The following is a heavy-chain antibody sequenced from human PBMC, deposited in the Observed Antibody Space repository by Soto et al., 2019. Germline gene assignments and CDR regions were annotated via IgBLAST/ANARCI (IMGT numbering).Heavy chain of an antibody. CDR3: ARDRTRTYYYDSSGQIFYY. V-gene: IGHV1-69*13. CDR2: IIPIFGTA. Sequence: SVKVSCKASGGTFSSYAISWVRQAPGQGLEWMGGIIPIFGTANYAQKFQGRVTITADESTSTAYMELSSLRSEDTAVYYCARDRTRTYYYDSSGQIFYYWGQGTLVTVSS. CDR1: GGTFSSYA. J-gene: IGHJ4*02. D-gene: IGHD3-22*01.